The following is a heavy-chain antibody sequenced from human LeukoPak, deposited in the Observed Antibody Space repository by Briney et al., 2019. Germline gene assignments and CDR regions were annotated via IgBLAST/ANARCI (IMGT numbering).Heavy chain of an antibody. CDR1: GFTFSKYA. V-gene: IGHV3-23*01. Sequence: GGSLRLSCAASGFTFSKYAMSWVRQAPGKGLEWVSTINDRGTGTYYADSVKGRFTISRDISKNTLSLQMNSLRAEDTAVYYCARGDTGYSGYDYVVVVPYYFDYWGQGTLVTVSS. CDR2: INDRGTGT. D-gene: IGHD5-12*01. J-gene: IGHJ4*02. CDR3: ARGDTGYSGYDYVVVVPYYFDY.